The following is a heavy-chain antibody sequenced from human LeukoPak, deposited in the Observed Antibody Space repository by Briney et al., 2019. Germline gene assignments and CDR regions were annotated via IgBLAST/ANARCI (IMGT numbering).Heavy chain of an antibody. CDR3: TRGSIAYYYMNV. V-gene: IGHV4-59*01. CDR1: GGSISSYY. J-gene: IGHJ6*03. Sequence: SETLSLTCTVSGGSISSYYWSWIRQPPGKGLEWIGYIYYSGSTNYNPSLKSRVTISVDTSKNQFSLKLSSVTAADTAVYYCTRGSIAYYYMNVWGKGTTVTISS. CDR2: IYYSGST. D-gene: IGHD3-22*01.